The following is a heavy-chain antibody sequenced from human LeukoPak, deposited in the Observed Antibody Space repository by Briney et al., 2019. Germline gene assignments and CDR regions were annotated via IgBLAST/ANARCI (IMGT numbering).Heavy chain of an antibody. V-gene: IGHV1-2*02. CDR3: ARDWGIYYDSSGDQDY. D-gene: IGHD3-22*01. J-gene: IGHJ4*02. CDR2: INPNSGGT. CDR1: GYTFTGYY. Sequence: ASVKVSCKASGYTFTGYYMHWVRQAPGQGLEWMGWINPNSGGTNYAQKFQGRVTMTRDTSISTAYMELSRLRSDDTAVYYCARDWGIYYDSSGDQDYWGQGTLVTVSS.